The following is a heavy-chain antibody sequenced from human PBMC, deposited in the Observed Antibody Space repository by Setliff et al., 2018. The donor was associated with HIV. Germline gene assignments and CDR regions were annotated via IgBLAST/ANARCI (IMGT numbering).Heavy chain of an antibody. CDR1: GDTLSSYA. J-gene: IGHJ6*03. D-gene: IGHD3-22*01. CDR2: ISAYNGNT. Sequence: ASVKVSCKPSGDTLSSYAITWVRQAPGQGLEWMGWISAYNGNTNYAQKLQGRVTMTTDTSSSTAYLDLRSLRSEDTAVYYCARARRDSYDRGRRNHYYIDVWGKGTTVTVSS. V-gene: IGHV1-18*01. CDR3: ARARRDSYDRGRRNHYYIDV.